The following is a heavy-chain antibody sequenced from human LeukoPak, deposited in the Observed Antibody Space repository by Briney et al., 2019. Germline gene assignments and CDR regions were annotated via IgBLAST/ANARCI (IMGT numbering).Heavy chain of an antibody. J-gene: IGHJ3*02. V-gene: IGHV3-23*01. CDR3: AKDQGWLQFGPRVAFDI. D-gene: IGHD5-24*01. Sequence: GSLRLSCAASGFTFSSYAMSWVRQAPGKGLEWVSAISGSGGSTYYADSVKGRFTISRDNSKNTLYLQMNSLRAEDTAVYYCAKDQGWLQFGPRVAFDIWGQGTMVTVSS. CDR1: GFTFSSYA. CDR2: ISGSGGST.